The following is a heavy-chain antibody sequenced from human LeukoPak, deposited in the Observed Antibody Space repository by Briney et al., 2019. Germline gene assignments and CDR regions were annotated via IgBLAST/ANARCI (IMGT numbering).Heavy chain of an antibody. CDR3: AHRRESYDYHGVDV. V-gene: IGHV2-5*01. CDR1: GFSLRTSGVG. Sequence: SGPTLVNPTQTLTLTCTFSGFSLRTSGVGVAWIRQPPGQALEWLAVIYWNDDRRYSPSLRSRLTITKDTSTNQVVLTLTNMDPADKASYYCAHRRESYDYHGVDVWGQGTTVTVSS. D-gene: IGHD3-10*01. J-gene: IGHJ6*02. CDR2: IYWNDDR.